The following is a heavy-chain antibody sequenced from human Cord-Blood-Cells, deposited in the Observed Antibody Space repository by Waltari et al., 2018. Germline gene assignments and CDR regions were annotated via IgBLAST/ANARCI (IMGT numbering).Heavy chain of an antibody. V-gene: IGHV4-59*01. D-gene: IGHD3-10*01. J-gene: IGHJ6*03. CDR3: ARGGFGESNHYYYYYYMDV. CDR1: GGSISSYY. CDR2: IYYSGST. Sequence: QVQLQESGPGLVKPSETLSLTCTVSGGSISSYYWSWIRQPPGKGLEWIGYIYYSGSTNYTPSLKSRVTISVDTSKNQFSLKLSSVTAADTAVYYCARGGFGESNHYYYYYYMDVWGKGTTVTVSS.